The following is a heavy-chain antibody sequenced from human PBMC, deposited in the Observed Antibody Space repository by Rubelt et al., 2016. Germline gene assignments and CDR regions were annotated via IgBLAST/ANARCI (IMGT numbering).Heavy chain of an antibody. D-gene: IGHD3-9*01. Sequence: QVPGKGLVWVSRINSDGSSTSYVDSVKGRFTISRDNAKNTLYLQMNSLRDEDTAVYYCARDPLTGYYPFDYWGQGTLVTVSS. V-gene: IGHV3-74*01. J-gene: IGHJ4*02. CDR3: ARDPLTGYYPFDY. CDR2: INSDGSST.